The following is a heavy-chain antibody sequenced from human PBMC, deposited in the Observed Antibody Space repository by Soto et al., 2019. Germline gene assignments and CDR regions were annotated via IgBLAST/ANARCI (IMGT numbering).Heavy chain of an antibody. D-gene: IGHD1-26*01. CDR1: GFSFGTFG. V-gene: IGHV3-30*18. CDR2: ITFHGRNV. Sequence: PGGSLRLSCAASGFSFGTFGMHWVRQAPGKGLEWVGVITFHGRNVEYEESVRGRFTISRDNPNHTLYLEMGSLRVEDTAVYYCANYLSGGAPGYVMDACGQGSTVTVSS. J-gene: IGHJ6*02. CDR3: ANYLSGGAPGYVMDA.